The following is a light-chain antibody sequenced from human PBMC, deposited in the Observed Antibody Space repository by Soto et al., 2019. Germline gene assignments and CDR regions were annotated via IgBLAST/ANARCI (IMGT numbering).Light chain of an antibody. J-gene: IGKJ1*01. Sequence: IPTNQSPSTLSAYVGDRVTITCRASQSISSWLAWYQQKPGKAPKLLIYDASSLESGVPSRFSGSGSGTEFTLTISSLQPDDFATYYCQHYNSYGTFCQGTKVDI. CDR3: QHYNSYGT. CDR1: QSISSW. CDR2: DAS. V-gene: IGKV1-5*01.